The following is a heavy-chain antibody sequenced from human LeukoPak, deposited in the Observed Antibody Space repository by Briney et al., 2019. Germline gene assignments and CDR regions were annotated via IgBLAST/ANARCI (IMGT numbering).Heavy chain of an antibody. D-gene: IGHD4-17*01. CDR1: GYTFTSYY. Sequence: GASVKVSCKASGYTFTSYYMHWVRQAPGQGLEWMGIINPSSGSTSYAQKFQGRVTMTEDTSTDTAYMELSSLRSEDTAVYYCATSLGDYGAVDYWGQGTLVTVSS. J-gene: IGHJ4*02. V-gene: IGHV1-46*01. CDR3: ATSLGDYGAVDY. CDR2: INPSSGST.